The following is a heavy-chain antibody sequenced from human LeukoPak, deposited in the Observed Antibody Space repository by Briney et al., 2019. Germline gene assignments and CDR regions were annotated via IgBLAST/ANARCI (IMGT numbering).Heavy chain of an antibody. D-gene: IGHD3-10*01. V-gene: IGHV4-39*07. CDR1: GGSISSSSYY. J-gene: IGHJ4*02. CDR2: IYYSGGT. Sequence: SETLSLTCTVSGGSISSSSYYWGWIRQPPGKGLEWIGSIYYSGGTYYNPSLKSRVTISVDTSKNQFSLKLSSVTAADTAVYYCARDGEYYYGSGSYLPSYWGQGTLVTVSS. CDR3: ARDGEYYYGSGSYLPSY.